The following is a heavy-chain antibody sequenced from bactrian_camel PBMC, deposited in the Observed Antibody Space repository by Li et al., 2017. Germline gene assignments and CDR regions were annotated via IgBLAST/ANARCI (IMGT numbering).Heavy chain of an antibody. Sequence: VQLVESGGGSVQAGGSLKLACTGFGNTYKSGWFRQAPGKEREGIARLHSDGTAQYADSVKGRFTISKDNAKNTLYLQMDSLKPEDSAMYYCAADVRRVVPFRDRCREYYWGQGTQVTVS. V-gene: IGHV3S53*01. CDR2: LHSDGTA. J-gene: IGHJ4*01. CDR3: AADVRRVVPFRDRCREYY. CDR1: GNTYKS. D-gene: IGHD2*01.